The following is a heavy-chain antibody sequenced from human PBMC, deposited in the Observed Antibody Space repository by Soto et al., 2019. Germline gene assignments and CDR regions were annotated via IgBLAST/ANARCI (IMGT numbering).Heavy chain of an antibody. CDR2: LHPSSGAT. CDR1: GYTFTDYY. V-gene: IGHV1-2*02. CDR3: ARVLGEKPIVRVNPRHSFYGLDI. J-gene: IGHJ6*02. D-gene: IGHD3-10*02. Sequence: QEQLVQSGAEVRRPGASVKVSCKASGYTFTDYYLHWVRQAPGQGLEWIGWLHPSSGATNYAQKLQARGTLTRDTSTNTASLEVTRLNSDATSVHYSARVLGEKPIVRVNPRHSFYGLDIWGQGTTVIVSS.